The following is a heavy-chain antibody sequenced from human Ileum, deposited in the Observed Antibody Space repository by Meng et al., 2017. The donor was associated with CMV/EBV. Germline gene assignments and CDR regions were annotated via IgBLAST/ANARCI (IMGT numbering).Heavy chain of an antibody. V-gene: IGHV3-23*01. D-gene: IGHD4-11*01. CDR1: GFTFSNYA. CDR2: IRPRGSRT. Sequence: GGSLRLSCAGSGFTFSNYAMNWVRQAPGKGLEWLSRIRPRGSRTFYADSIKGRFTISRDNANNTLFLQMNSLGAEDTAMYYCAKDFNYRDYLDYWGQGTPVTVSS. CDR3: AKDFNYRDYLDY. J-gene: IGHJ4*02.